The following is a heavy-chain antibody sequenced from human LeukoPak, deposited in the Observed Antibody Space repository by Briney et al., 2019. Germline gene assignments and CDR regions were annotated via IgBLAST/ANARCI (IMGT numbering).Heavy chain of an antibody. D-gene: IGHD3-16*01. V-gene: IGHV4-59*01. CDR1: DDSISDYY. Sequence: SETLSLTCTVSDDSISDYYRGWIRQPPGKGLEWIGYFHNSGTSTYKPSLKSRVTISADTSKNQFSLKLNSLTTADTAVHYCTRGAGWLIDYWGQGILGTGSS. J-gene: IGHJ4*02. CDR2: FHNSGTS. CDR3: TRGAGWLIDY.